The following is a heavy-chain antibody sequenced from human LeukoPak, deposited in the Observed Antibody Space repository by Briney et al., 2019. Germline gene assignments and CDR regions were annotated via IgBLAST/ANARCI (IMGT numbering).Heavy chain of an antibody. D-gene: IGHD3-22*01. J-gene: IGHJ4*02. V-gene: IGHV3-30*02. Sequence: PGGSLRLSCAASGIIFSNYWMHWVRQAPGKGLEWVAFIRYDGSNKYYADSVKGRFTISRDNSKNALYLQMNSLRAEDTAVYYCAKVVKNYYDSMDYWGQGTLVTVSS. CDR2: IRYDGSNK. CDR1: GIIFSNYW. CDR3: AKVVKNYYDSMDY.